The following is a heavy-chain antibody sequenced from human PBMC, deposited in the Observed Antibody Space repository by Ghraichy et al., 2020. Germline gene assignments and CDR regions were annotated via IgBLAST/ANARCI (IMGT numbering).Heavy chain of an antibody. Sequence: GGSLRLSCAASGFTFNNHWMSWVRQAPGKGLEWVANIKQDGSEEYYVDSVRGRFTITRDNDKYSLCLQMNRIRAEDTAVYYCARGPGGYGSGTSCHFDCWGQGTLVTVSS. J-gene: IGHJ4*02. D-gene: IGHD2-2*01. CDR2: IKQDGSEE. CDR1: GFTFNNHW. V-gene: IGHV3-7*01. CDR3: ARGPGGYGSGTSCHFDC.